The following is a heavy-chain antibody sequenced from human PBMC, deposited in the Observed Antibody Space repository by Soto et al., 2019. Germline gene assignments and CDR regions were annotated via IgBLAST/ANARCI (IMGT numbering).Heavy chain of an antibody. V-gene: IGHV1-18*04. Sequence: QVRLVLSGDELKKPGASMKVSCKASGYAFSDHGVSWVRQAPGLGLEWIGWISAYNGNTNYAQKFQGRVTVTTDASTTTAYTEVRSLTLDDTAVYYCARDHRYSSSFFDSWSQGTLITVSS. D-gene: IGHD6-6*01. J-gene: IGHJ4*02. CDR2: ISAYNGNT. CDR1: GYAFSDHG. CDR3: ARDHRYSSSFFDS.